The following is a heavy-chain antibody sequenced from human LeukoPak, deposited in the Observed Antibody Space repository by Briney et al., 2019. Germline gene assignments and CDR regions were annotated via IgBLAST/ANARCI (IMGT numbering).Heavy chain of an antibody. CDR1: GGTFSSYA. D-gene: IGHD6-13*01. CDR2: IIPIFGTA. Sequence: ASVKVSCKASGGTFSSYAISWVRQAPGQGLEWMGGIIPIFGTANYAQRFQGRVTITADESTSTAYMELSSLRSEDTAVYYCARVMSKAAAGPYYWGQGTLVTVSS. CDR3: ARVMSKAAAGPYY. J-gene: IGHJ4*02. V-gene: IGHV1-69*13.